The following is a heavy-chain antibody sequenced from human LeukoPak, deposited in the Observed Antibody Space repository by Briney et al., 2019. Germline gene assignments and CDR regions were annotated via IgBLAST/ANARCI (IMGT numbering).Heavy chain of an antibody. J-gene: IGHJ4*02. CDR3: ARDCSSTSCPSHY. V-gene: IGHV1-69*04. CDR2: IIPILGIA. CDR1: GGTFSSYA. Sequence: GASVKVSCKASGGTFSSYAISWVRQAPGQGLEWMGRIIPILGIANYAQKFQGRVTITADKSTSTAYMELSSLRSEDTAVYYCARDCSSTSCPSHYWGQGTLVTVSS. D-gene: IGHD2-2*01.